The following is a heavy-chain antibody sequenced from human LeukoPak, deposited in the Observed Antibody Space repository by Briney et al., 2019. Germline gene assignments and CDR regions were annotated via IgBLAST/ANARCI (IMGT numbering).Heavy chain of an antibody. J-gene: IGHJ6*03. CDR1: GGSIRSYY. V-gene: IGHV4-39*01. CDR2: IYYSGST. CDR3: ARHKDYYYSYMDV. Sequence: SETVSLTCTVSGGSIRSYYWSWIRQPPGKGLEWIGTIYYSGSTYYNPSLTSRVTISVDTSKNQFSLKLSSVTAADTAVYYCARHKDYYYSYMDVWGKGTTVTISS.